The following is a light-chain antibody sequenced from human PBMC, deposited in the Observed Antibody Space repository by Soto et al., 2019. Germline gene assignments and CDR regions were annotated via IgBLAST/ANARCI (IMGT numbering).Light chain of an antibody. CDR1: SSNIGAGYD. Sequence: QSVLTQPPSVSGAPGQRVTISCTGSSSNIGAGYDVRWYQQLPGTAPKLLIYGNSNRPSGVPDRFSGSKSGTSASLAITGLQAEDEADYYCQSYKVFGGGTKLTVL. CDR3: QSYKV. J-gene: IGLJ2*01. V-gene: IGLV1-40*01. CDR2: GNS.